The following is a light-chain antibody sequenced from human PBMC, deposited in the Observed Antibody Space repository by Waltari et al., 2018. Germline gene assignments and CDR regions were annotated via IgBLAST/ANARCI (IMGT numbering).Light chain of an antibody. CDR3: SSYTSSSTLV. CDR1: SSDVGGYNY. CDR2: EVS. Sequence: QSALTQPASVSGSPTHSSPIHCPGTSSDVGGYNYVSWYQQHPGKAPKLMIYEVSNRPSGVSNRFSGSKSGNTASLTISGLQAEDEADYYCSSYTSSSTLVFGGGTKLTVL. V-gene: IGLV2-14*01. J-gene: IGLJ2*01.